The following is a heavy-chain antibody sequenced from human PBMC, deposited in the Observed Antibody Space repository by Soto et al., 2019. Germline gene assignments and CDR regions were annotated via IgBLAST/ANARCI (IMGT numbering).Heavy chain of an antibody. D-gene: IGHD5-12*01. Sequence: EVQLVESGGGLVQPDRSLRLSCAASGFTFDDYAVHWVRQVPGKGLEWVSGISWNGGNIGYADSVKGRFTISRDNAKNCLYLQTNSLRAEDTALYYCARDRYGGAARLGDFFDYWGQGTLVTVSS. CDR3: ARDRYGGAARLGDFFDY. CDR2: ISWNGGNI. J-gene: IGHJ4*02. V-gene: IGHV3-9*01. CDR1: GFTFDDYA.